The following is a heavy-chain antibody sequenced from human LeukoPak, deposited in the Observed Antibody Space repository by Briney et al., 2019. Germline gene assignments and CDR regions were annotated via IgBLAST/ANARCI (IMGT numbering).Heavy chain of an antibody. Sequence: PGGSLRLSCAASGFTFRTTYMSWVRQAPGKGLEWVSVIYSGGTTFYADSVNGRFTISRDNSKDTVFLQMNSLRADDAAMYYCARDSLGSGRAGPFDCWGQGILSPSPQ. V-gene: IGHV3-66*01. D-gene: IGHD3-3*01. CDR3: ARDSLGSGRAGPFDC. CDR1: GFTFRTTY. CDR2: IYSGGTT. J-gene: IGHJ4*02.